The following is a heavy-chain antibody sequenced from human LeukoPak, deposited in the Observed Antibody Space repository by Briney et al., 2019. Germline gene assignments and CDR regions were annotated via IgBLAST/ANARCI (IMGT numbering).Heavy chain of an antibody. V-gene: IGHV3-7*01. J-gene: IGHJ4*02. Sequence: GGSLRLSCAASGFTFKDYWMIWVRQAPGKGLEWVANIKEDGSEKYYVDSVKGRFTISRDNAENSLYLQMNSPRAEDTAVYYCAGAVAGTIVYYWGQGTLVTVSS. CDR2: IKEDGSEK. CDR1: GFTFKDYW. D-gene: IGHD6-19*01. CDR3: AGAVAGTIVYY.